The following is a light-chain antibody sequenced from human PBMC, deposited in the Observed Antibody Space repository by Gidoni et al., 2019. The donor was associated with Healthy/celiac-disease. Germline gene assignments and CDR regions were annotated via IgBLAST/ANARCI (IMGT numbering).Light chain of an antibody. CDR2: QDS. J-gene: IGLJ2*01. Sequence: SYELTQPPSVSVSPGQTASITCSGDKLGDKYACWYQQKPGQSPLLVIYQDSKRPSGIPDRFSGSNSGNTATLTISGTQAMDEADYYCQAWDSSIVVFGGGTKLTVL. CDR1: KLGDKY. CDR3: QAWDSSIVV. V-gene: IGLV3-1*01.